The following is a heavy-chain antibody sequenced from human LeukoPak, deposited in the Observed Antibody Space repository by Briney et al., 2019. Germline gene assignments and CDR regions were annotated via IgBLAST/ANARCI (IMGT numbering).Heavy chain of an antibody. J-gene: IGHJ4*02. CDR1: GYPFTGYY. V-gene: IGHV1-2*02. Sequence: ASVKVSCKASGYPFTGYYMHWVRQAPGQELEWMGWIDPNSGDTNYAQNLQGRVTMTRDTSINTAYMEVNRLTFDDTAMYYCARDYDSKLDYWGQGTLVTVSS. D-gene: IGHD4-11*01. CDR3: ARDYDSKLDY. CDR2: IDPNSGDT.